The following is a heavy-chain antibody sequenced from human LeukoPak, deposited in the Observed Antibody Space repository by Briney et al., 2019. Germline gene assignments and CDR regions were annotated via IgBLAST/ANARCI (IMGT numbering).Heavy chain of an antibody. J-gene: IGHJ4*02. Sequence: GGSLRLSCAASGFTLSSYAMSWVRQAPGKGLGWASAISGTGGNTYYADSVKGRFTISRDNSKNTLYLQMNSLRAEDTAVYYCAKDRSPMDYWGQGTLVTVSS. CDR2: ISGTGGNT. D-gene: IGHD3-10*01. V-gene: IGHV3-23*01. CDR1: GFTLSSYA. CDR3: AKDRSPMDY.